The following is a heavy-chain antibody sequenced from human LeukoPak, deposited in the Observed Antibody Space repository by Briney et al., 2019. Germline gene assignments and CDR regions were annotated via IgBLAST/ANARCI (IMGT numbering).Heavy chain of an antibody. J-gene: IGHJ5*02. D-gene: IGHD2-8*01. CDR2: INHSGSF. Sequence: SETLSLTCAVYGGPFSGYYWSRIRQAPGKGLEWIGEINHSGSFNYNPSLKSRLLILVDTSKNQFSLKLSSVTAADTAVYYCARVTYCTTTSCHPLGWFDPWGQGTLVTVSS. CDR3: ARVTYCTTTSCHPLGWFDP. CDR1: GGPFSGYY. V-gene: IGHV4-34*01.